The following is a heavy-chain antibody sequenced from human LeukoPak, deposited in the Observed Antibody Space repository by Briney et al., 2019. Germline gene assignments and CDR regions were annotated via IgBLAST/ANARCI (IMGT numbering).Heavy chain of an antibody. J-gene: IGHJ4*02. CDR1: GFTLSSYS. V-gene: IGHV3-7*01. D-gene: IGHD1-14*01. CDR3: AGWEIRGTAHKLDY. CDR2: INQDGSAK. Sequence: GGSLRLSCAASGFTLSSYSMSWVRQAPGNGLEWVANINQDGSAKYFVDSVKGRFTISRDNAKNSMYLQMNSLRAEDTAVYYCAGWEIRGTAHKLDYWGQGTLVTVSS.